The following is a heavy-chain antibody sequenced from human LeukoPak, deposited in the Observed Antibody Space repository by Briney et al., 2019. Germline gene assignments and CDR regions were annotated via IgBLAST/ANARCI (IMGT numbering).Heavy chain of an antibody. V-gene: IGHV1-69*13. Sequence: GASVKVSCKASGGTFSSYAISWVRQAPGQGLEWMGGTIPIFGTADYAQKFQGRVTITADESTSTAYMELSSLRSEDTAVYYCARDRAAAAFDYWGQGTLVTVSS. CDR1: GGTFSSYA. CDR2: TIPIFGTA. J-gene: IGHJ4*02. D-gene: IGHD2-2*01. CDR3: ARDRAAAAFDY.